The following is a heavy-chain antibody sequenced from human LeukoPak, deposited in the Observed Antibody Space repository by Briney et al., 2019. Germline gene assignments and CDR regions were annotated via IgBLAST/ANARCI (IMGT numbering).Heavy chain of an antibody. D-gene: IGHD2-15*01. CDR3: ARRYCSGGSCYSGFDY. Sequence: SETLSLTCTVSGGSLSGYYWSWIRQPPGKGLEWIGYIYYSGSTSYNPSLKSRVTISVDTSRNQFSLKLSSVTAADTAVYYCARRYCSGGSCYSGFDYWGQGTLVTVSS. CDR1: GGSLSGYY. V-gene: IGHV4-59*08. CDR2: IYYSGST. J-gene: IGHJ4*02.